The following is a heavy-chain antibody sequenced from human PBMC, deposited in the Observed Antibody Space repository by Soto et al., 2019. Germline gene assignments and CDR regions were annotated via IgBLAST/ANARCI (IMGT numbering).Heavy chain of an antibody. CDR1: GDSISSFY. D-gene: IGHD6-13*01. Sequence: QVQLQESGPGLVKPAYTLSLTCTVSGDSISSFYWSWIRQPPGKGLEWIGYIYYSGSTKYNPSLKCRVTIAIDTSKTQFSLKLSSVTAADTDVYYCAREIRIAAAGGVGMDVWGQGTTAPVSS. CDR2: IYYSGST. V-gene: IGHV4-59*01. J-gene: IGHJ6*02. CDR3: AREIRIAAAGGVGMDV.